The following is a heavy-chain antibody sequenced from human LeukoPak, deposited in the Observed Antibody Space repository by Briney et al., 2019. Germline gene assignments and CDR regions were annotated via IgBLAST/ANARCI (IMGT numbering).Heavy chain of an antibody. CDR2: ISYDGNYQ. D-gene: IGHD3-16*02. Sequence: GGSLRLSCVVSGFTFSSYGVHWVRQTPGKGLEWLAVISYDGNYQIYADSVRGRFTISRDNSKNTLYLQMNSLRAEDTAVYYCAKFVIGGDEPGYWGQGTLVTVSS. V-gene: IGHV3-30*18. CDR3: AKFVIGGDEPGY. CDR1: GFTFSSYG. J-gene: IGHJ4*02.